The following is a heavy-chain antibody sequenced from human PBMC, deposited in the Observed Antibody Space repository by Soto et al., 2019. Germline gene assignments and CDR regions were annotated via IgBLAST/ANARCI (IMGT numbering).Heavy chain of an antibody. D-gene: IGHD7-27*01. CDR2: ISYDENNK. CDR1: GFTVSSYG. Sequence: ALRLSCAASGFTVSSYGMNLVRQAPGKWLVGVAVISYDENNKYYADSVKGRFTISRDNYNNTLYRQMNSLRAEDTAVYYCAKVLTGDLDYWGQGTLVTVSS. V-gene: IGHV3-30*18. J-gene: IGHJ4*02. CDR3: AKVLTGDLDY.